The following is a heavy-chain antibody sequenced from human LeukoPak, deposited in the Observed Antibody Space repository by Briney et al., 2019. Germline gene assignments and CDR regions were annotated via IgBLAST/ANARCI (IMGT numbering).Heavy chain of an antibody. D-gene: IGHD3-10*01. V-gene: IGHV3-9*01. J-gene: IGHJ4*02. CDR1: GFTFDDYA. Sequence: SLRLSCAASGFTFDDYAMHWVRQAPGKGLEWVSGISWNSGSIGYADSVKGRFTISRDNAKNSLYLQMNSLRAEDTALYYCAKVYYYGSGEGYYFDYWGQGTLVTVSS. CDR3: AKVYYYGSGEGYYFDY. CDR2: ISWNSGSI.